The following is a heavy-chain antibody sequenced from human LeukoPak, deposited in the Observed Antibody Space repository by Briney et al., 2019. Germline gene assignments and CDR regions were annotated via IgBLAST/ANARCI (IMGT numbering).Heavy chain of an antibody. CDR1: GCTFSSYG. D-gene: IGHD2-15*01. CDR2: IWYDGSNK. CDR3: ARDCSGGSCYSFDY. Sequence: GGSLRLSCAASGCTFSSYGMHWVRQAPGKGLEWVAVIWYDGSNKYYADSVKGRFTISRDNSKNTLYLQMNSLRAEDTAVYYCARDCSGGSCYSFDYWGQGTLVTVSS. V-gene: IGHV3-33*01. J-gene: IGHJ4*02.